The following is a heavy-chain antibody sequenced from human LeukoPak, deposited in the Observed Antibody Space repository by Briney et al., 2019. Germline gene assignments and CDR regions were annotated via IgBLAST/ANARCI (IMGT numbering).Heavy chain of an antibody. CDR3: ATAGDYGV. D-gene: IGHD4-17*01. CDR1: GYTFTDYY. J-gene: IGHJ4*02. V-gene: IGHV1-69-2*01. CDR2: VDPEDGET. Sequence: GPQVKVSCKVSGYTFTDYYMHLVHQPPGKGLEWMGLVDPEDGETIYAEKFQGRVTITADTSTDPAYMELSRLRSEDTAVYYCATAGDYGVWGQGTLVTVSS.